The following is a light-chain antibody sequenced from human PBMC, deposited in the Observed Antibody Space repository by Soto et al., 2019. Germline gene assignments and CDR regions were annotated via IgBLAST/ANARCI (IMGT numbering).Light chain of an antibody. CDR1: RLGSKY. CDR3: QAWDSSSVI. CDR2: QDN. J-gene: IGLJ2*01. V-gene: IGLV3-1*01. Sequence: SYELTQPPSVSVSPGQTASLTCSGVRLGSKYASWYQQKAGQSPVLVIYQDNKRPSGIPERISGSNSGNTATLTISGTQALDEADYYCQAWDSSSVIFGGGTKLTVL.